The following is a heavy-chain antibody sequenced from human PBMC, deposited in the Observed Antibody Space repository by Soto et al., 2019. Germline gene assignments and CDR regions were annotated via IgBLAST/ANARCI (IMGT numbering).Heavy chain of an antibody. D-gene: IGHD3-3*01. J-gene: IGHJ6*02. Sequence: LSLTCTVSGGSISSYYWSWIRQPPGKGLEWIGYIYYSGSTNYNPSLKSRVTISVDTSKNQFSLKLSSVTAADTAVYYCARGGYDFWSGPYGMDVWGQGTTVTVSS. V-gene: IGHV4-59*01. CDR2: IYYSGST. CDR1: GGSISSYY. CDR3: ARGGYDFWSGPYGMDV.